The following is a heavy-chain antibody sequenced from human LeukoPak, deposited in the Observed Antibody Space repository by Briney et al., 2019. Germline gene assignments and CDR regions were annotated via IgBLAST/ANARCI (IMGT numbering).Heavy chain of an antibody. D-gene: IGHD4-17*01. CDR3: ARQYGLALSYYGTDV. CDR1: GYSFTSYW. J-gene: IGHJ6*04. Sequence: GESLKISCKGSGYSFTSYWISWVRQMPGKGLEWMGRIDPSDSYTNYSPSFQGHVTISADKSISTAYLQWSSLKASDTAMYYCARQYGLALSYYGTDVWGKGTTVTVPS. CDR2: IDPSDSYT. V-gene: IGHV5-10-1*01.